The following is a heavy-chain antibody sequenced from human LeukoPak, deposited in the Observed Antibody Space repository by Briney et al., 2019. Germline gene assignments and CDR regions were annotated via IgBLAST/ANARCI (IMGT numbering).Heavy chain of an antibody. D-gene: IGHD6-25*01. J-gene: IGHJ4*02. CDR2: INHSGST. CDR3: ATHLRTAGGSGY. V-gene: IGHV4-34*01. CDR1: GGSFSGYY. Sequence: SETLSLTCAVYGGSFSGYYWSWIRQPPGKGLEWIGEINHSGSTNYNPSLKSRVTISVDTSKNQFSLKLSSVTAADTAVYYCATHLRTAGGSGYWGQGTLVTVSS.